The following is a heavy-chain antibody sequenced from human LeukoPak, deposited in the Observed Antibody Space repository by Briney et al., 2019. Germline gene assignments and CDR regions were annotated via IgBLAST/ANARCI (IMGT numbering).Heavy chain of an antibody. V-gene: IGHV3-7*01. Sequence: PGGSLRLSCAASGFTFSSYWMSWVRRAPGKGLEWVANIKQDGSEKYYVDSVKGRFTISRDNAKNSLYLQMNSLRAEDTAVYYCARDLVDSYGIDAFDIWGQGTMVTVSS. CDR1: GFTFSSYW. CDR2: IKQDGSEK. CDR3: ARDLVDSYGIDAFDI. J-gene: IGHJ3*02. D-gene: IGHD5-18*01.